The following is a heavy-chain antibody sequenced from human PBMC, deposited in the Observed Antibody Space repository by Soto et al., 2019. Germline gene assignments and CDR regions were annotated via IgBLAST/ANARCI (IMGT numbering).Heavy chain of an antibody. CDR3: ATRGGRTLYQLPPDFDY. D-gene: IGHD2-2*01. J-gene: IGHJ4*02. Sequence: ASVKVSCKVSGYTLTELSMHWVRQAPGKGLEWMGGFDPEDGETIYAQKFQGRVTMTEDTSTDTAHMELSSLRSEDTAVYYCATRGGRTLYQLPPDFDYWGQGTLVTVSS. V-gene: IGHV1-24*01. CDR1: GYTLTELS. CDR2: FDPEDGET.